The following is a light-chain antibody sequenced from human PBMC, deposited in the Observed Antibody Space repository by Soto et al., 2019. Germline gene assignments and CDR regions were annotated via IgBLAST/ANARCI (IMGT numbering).Light chain of an antibody. CDR2: AAS. CDR3: KQTYNTPRT. Sequence: DIQMTQSPSSLSASVGDRVTITCRASQIISTYLNWYQQRPGKAPKLLIYAASGLQSGVPSRFSVSGSVTDFTLTITSLQPEDFATYYCKQTYNTPRTFGQGTRLEI. V-gene: IGKV1-39*01. J-gene: IGKJ5*01. CDR1: QIISTY.